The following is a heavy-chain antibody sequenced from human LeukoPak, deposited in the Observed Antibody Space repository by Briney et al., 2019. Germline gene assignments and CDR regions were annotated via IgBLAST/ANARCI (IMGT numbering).Heavy chain of an antibody. CDR3: ARDWQLVD. Sequence: SQTLSLTCTVSGGSISSGDKYWSWVRQPLGKGLEWIGNVHYSGTTSYNSSLTSRLSMSVDRSKNQFSLRLSSVTAADTAVYYCARDWQLVDWGQGTLVTVSS. CDR2: VHYSGTT. CDR1: GGSISSGDKY. V-gene: IGHV4-30-4*01. J-gene: IGHJ4*02. D-gene: IGHD1-1*01.